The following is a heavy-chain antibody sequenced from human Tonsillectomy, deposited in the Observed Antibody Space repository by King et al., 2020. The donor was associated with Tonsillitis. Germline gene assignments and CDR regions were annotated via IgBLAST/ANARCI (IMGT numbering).Heavy chain of an antibody. J-gene: IGHJ4*02. CDR1: GFTFSSYA. CDR2: ISYDGSNK. V-gene: IGHV3-30*04. CDR3: ARDRGWYLGY. Sequence: VQLVESGGGVVQPGRSLRLSCAASGFTFSSYAMHWVRQAPGKGLEWVAVISYDGSNKYYADSVKGRFTISRDNSKNTLYLQMNSLRAEDTAVYYCARDRGWYLGYWGQGTVVPVSS. D-gene: IGHD6-19*01.